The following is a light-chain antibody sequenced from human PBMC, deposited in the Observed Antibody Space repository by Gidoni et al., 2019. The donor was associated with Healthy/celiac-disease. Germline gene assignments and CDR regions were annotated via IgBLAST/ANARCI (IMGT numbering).Light chain of an antibody. J-gene: IGKJ4*02. V-gene: IGKV3-20*01. Sequence: ETVLTQAPGTLSLSPGERATLSCSASQSVSSSYLPCYQRKPCQAPSLLINGASSRATGIPDRFSGSGSGTDFTLTISSLEAEDVAVYYCQQYCSSPRTFGRGTKVEIK. CDR3: QQYCSSPRT. CDR2: GAS. CDR1: QSVSSSY.